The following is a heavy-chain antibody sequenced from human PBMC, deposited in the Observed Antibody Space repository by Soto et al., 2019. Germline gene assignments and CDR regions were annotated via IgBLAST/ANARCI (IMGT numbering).Heavy chain of an antibody. CDR3: AGDLRYYYDSSGYFF. CDR1: GGTFSSYT. CDR2: IIPILGIA. Sequence: SVKVSCKASGGTFSSYTISWVRQAPGQGLEWMGRIIPILGIANYAQKLQGRVTMTTDTSTSTAYMELRSLRSDDTAVYYCAGDLRYYYDSSGYFFWGQGTLVTVSS. D-gene: IGHD3-22*01. J-gene: IGHJ4*02. V-gene: IGHV1-69*04.